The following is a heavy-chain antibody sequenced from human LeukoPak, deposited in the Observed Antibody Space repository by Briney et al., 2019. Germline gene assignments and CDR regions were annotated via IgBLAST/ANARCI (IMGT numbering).Heavy chain of an antibody. D-gene: IGHD6-13*01. J-gene: IGHJ6*02. CDR1: GGSIRSYY. V-gene: IGHV4-59*01. Sequence: SETLSLTCTVSGGSIRSYYWSWIRQPPGKGPEWIGYIYYSGSTNYNPSLKSRVTISVDTSKNQFSLKLSSVTAADTAVYYCARGRIAAAGTGPYYYGMDVWGQGTTVTVSS. CDR2: IYYSGST. CDR3: ARGRIAAAGTGPYYYGMDV.